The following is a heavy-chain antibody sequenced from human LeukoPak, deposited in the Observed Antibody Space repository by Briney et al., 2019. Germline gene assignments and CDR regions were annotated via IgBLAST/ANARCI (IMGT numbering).Heavy chain of an antibody. CDR3: AREWGDILTGHKVDY. J-gene: IGHJ4*02. D-gene: IGHD3-9*01. Sequence: PSETLSLTCAVSDYSISSGYYWGWIRQPPGKGLEWIGSIYHSGSTYYNPSLKSRVTISVDTSKNQFSLKLSSVTAADTAVYYCAREWGDILTGHKVDYWGQGTLVTVSS. V-gene: IGHV4-38-2*02. CDR2: IYHSGST. CDR1: DYSISSGYY.